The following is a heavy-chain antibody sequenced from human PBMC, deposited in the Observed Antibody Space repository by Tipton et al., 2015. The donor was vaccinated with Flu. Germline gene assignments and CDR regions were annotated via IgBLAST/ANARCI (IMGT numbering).Heavy chain of an antibody. D-gene: IGHD6-19*01. CDR1: GFTFSSYA. CDR3: AKDPSGYSSGWLVY. V-gene: IGHV3-23*01. Sequence: SLRLSCAASGFTFSSYAMSWVRQAPGKGLEWVSAISGSGGSTYYADSVKGRFTISRDNSKNTLYLQMNSLRAEDTAVYYYAKDPSGYSSGWLVYWGQGTLVTVSS. J-gene: IGHJ4*02. CDR2: ISGSGGST.